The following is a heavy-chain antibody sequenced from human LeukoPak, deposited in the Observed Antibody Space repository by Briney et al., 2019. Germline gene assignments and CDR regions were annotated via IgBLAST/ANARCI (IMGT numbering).Heavy chain of an antibody. D-gene: IGHD3-16*01. CDR1: GFTFSDYD. V-gene: IGHV3-21*01. Sequence: GGSLRLSCSASGFTFSDYDMTWVRQAPGKGLEWVSSISGLSSHIYYGDSVKGRFSISRDNAKNSLYLQMNSLGTDDTAVYFCGRAFPPLRTSSAGDLWGQGNLVTVSS. J-gene: IGHJ4*02. CDR3: GRAFPPLRTSSAGDL. CDR2: ISGLSSHI.